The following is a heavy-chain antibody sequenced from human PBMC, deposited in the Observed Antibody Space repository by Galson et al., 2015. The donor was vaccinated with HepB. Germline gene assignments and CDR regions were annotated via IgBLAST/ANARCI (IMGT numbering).Heavy chain of an antibody. V-gene: IGHV3-23*01. CDR2: ISGSGGST. J-gene: IGHJ4*02. D-gene: IGHD6-13*01. Sequence: SLRLSCAASGFTFSSYAMSWVRQAPGKGLEWVSAISGSGGSTYYADSVKGRFTISRDNSKNTLYLQMDSLRAEDTAVYYCAKTSRGSSWKGDLDYWGQGTLVTVSS. CDR3: AKTSRGSSWKGDLDY. CDR1: GFTFSSYA.